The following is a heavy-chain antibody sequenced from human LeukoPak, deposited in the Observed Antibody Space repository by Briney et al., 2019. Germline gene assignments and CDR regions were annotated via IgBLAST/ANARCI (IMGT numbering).Heavy chain of an antibody. CDR2: ISGSGGST. CDR1: EFTFSSYS. Sequence: GGSLRLSCAASEFTFSSYSMNWVRQAPGKGLEWVSAISGSGGSTYYADSVKGRFTISRDNSKNTLYLQMDSLRAEDTAVYYCAKVFEDIVVVVAAIFDYWGQGTLVTVSS. J-gene: IGHJ4*02. D-gene: IGHD2-15*01. CDR3: AKVFEDIVVVVAAIFDY. V-gene: IGHV3-23*01.